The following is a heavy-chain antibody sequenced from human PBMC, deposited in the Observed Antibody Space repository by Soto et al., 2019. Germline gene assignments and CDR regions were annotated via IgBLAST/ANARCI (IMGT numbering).Heavy chain of an antibody. V-gene: IGHV1-69*18. CDR1: GDTFSGYP. D-gene: IGHD3-10*01. Sequence: QVQLVQSGAELKKPRSSVKVSCKASGDTFSGYPINWVRQAPGEGLEWMGRIIPAFGTTNDAQRFEGRVTFTADESTNTAYMELRGLLSEDTAVYYCARDGGFGELKYWGPGTLVTVSS. CDR3: ARDGGFGELKY. J-gene: IGHJ4*02. CDR2: IIPAFGTT.